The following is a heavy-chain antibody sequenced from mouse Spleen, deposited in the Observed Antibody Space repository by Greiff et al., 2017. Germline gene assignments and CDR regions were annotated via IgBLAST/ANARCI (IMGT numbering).Heavy chain of an antibody. Sequence: VQLQQSGAELVRSGASVKLSCTASGFNIKDYYMHWVKQRPEQGLEWIGWIDPENGDTEYAPKFQGKATMTADTSSNTAYLQLSSLTSEDTAVYYCNARQLALRRYYFDYCGQGTTLTVSS. CDR3: NARQLALRRYYFDY. CDR2: IDPENGDT. V-gene: IGHV14-4*02. D-gene: IGHD3-2*01. CDR1: GFNIKDYY. J-gene: IGHJ2*01.